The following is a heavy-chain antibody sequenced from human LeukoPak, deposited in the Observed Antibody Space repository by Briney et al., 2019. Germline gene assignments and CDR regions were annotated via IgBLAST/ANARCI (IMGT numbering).Heavy chain of an antibody. V-gene: IGHV3-23*01. CDR3: AKSHGYSYGAQYSFDY. CDR1: GFTFSSYA. Sequence: PGGSLRLSCAASGFTFSSYAMSWVRQAPGKGLEWVSAISGSGGSTYYADSVKGRFTISRDNSKNTLYLQMNSLRAEDTAVYYCAKSHGYSYGAQYSFDYWGQGPLVSVSS. CDR2: ISGSGGST. D-gene: IGHD5-18*01. J-gene: IGHJ4*02.